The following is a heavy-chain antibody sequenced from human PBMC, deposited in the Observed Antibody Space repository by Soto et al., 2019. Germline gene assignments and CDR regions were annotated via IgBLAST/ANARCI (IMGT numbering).Heavy chain of an antibody. CDR1: GYTFTTFN. V-gene: IGHV1-8*01. Sequence: QVQLVQSGAEVKKPGASVKVSCKASGYTFTTFNINWVRQATGQGLEGMGWTNPNSGHTGYAQKFQGRVTMTRDTSINTAYMELSRLTSEDTAVYYCTRGHNWFDPWGQGTLVTVSS. CDR3: TRGHNWFDP. J-gene: IGHJ5*02. CDR2: TNPNSGHT.